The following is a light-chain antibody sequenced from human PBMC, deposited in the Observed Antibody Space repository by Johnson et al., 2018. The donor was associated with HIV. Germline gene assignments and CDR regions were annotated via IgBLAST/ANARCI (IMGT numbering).Light chain of an antibody. CDR3: GTWDSSLSAYV. V-gene: IGLV1-51*02. Sequence: QSVLTQPPSVSAAPGQKVTISCSGSSSNIGNNYVSWYQQLPGTAPKLLIYENNKRPSGIPDRFSGSKSGTSATLGITGLQTWDEADYYCGTWDSSLSAYVFGTWTKVTVL. J-gene: IGLJ1*01. CDR1: SSNIGNNY. CDR2: ENN.